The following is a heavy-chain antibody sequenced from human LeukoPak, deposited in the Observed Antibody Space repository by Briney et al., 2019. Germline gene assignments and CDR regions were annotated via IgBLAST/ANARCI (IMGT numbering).Heavy chain of an antibody. V-gene: IGHV3-48*04. CDR3: AREPETYYYDSSGPDAFDI. J-gene: IGHJ3*02. CDR2: ISSSSSTI. CDR1: GFTFSSYS. D-gene: IGHD3-22*01. Sequence: GGSLRLSCAASGFTFSSYSMNWVRQAPGKGLEWVSYISSSSSTIYYADSVKGRFTISRDNAKNSLYLQMNSLRAEDTAVYYCAREPETYYYDSSGPDAFDIWGQGTMVTVSS.